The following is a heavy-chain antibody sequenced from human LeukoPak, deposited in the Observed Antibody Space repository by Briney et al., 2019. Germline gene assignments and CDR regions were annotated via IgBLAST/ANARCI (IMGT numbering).Heavy chain of an antibody. CDR2: IQNVGNNK. J-gene: IGHJ4*02. V-gene: IGHV3-30*02. Sequence: GGSLRLSCVASGFTFSNYGMHWVRQAPGKGLEWVAFIQNVGNNKYYADSVKGRFTISRDNSKNTLYLQMNSLRGEDTAVYYCAKGSSDWGSNWGQGTLVTVSS. D-gene: IGHD7-27*01. CDR3: AKGSSDWGSN. CDR1: GFTFSNYG.